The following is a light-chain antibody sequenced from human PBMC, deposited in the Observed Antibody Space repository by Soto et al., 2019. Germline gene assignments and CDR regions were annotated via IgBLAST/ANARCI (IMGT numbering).Light chain of an antibody. CDR1: QSISSL. J-gene: IGKJ2*01. Sequence: EIVMTQSPATLAVSPGERATLSCRASQSISSLLTWYQQKPGQPPRLLIYGASTRATGIPARFSGSGSGTEFTLTISSLQSEDFAFYYCQQYSGCPYTFGQGTKLEIK. CDR3: QQYSGCPYT. CDR2: GAS. V-gene: IGKV3-15*01.